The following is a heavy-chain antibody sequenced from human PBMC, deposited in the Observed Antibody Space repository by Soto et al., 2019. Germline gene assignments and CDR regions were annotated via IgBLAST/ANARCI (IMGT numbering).Heavy chain of an antibody. CDR1: EFSFSSYW. D-gene: IGHD5-18*01. CDR2: INEDGSQK. Sequence: GRSLRLSCAASEFSFSSYWMTWVRQAPEKGLEWVALINEDGSQKYYVGSVKGRFIISRDNAKDSVYMQMDSLRAGDTAVYFCARVGRYGWDFDHWGQGTLVTVSS. CDR3: ARVGRYGWDFDH. V-gene: IGHV3-7*01. J-gene: IGHJ4*02.